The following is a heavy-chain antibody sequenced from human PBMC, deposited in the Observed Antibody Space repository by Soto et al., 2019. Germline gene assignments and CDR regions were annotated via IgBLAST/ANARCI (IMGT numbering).Heavy chain of an antibody. Sequence: GGSLRLSCAASGFTFSDYYMSWIRQAPGKGLEWVSYISSSGSTIYYADSVKGRFTISRDNAKNSLYLQMNSLREEDSAIYYCARQTGLGATNYWGRGTLVTVSS. V-gene: IGHV3-11*04. CDR1: GFTFSDYY. CDR2: ISSSGSTI. J-gene: IGHJ4*02. CDR3: ARQTGLGATNY. D-gene: IGHD1-26*01.